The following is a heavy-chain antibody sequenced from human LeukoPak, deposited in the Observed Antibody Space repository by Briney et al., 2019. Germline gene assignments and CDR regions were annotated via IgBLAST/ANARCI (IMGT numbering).Heavy chain of an antibody. Sequence: GGSLRLSCAASGFTFSSYVMHWVRQAPGKGLEWVAVIWYDGSNKYYADSVKGRFTISRDNSKNTLYLQMNSLRAEDTAVYYCARDGTYYDFWSGYYRYWGQGTLVTVSS. CDR2: IWYDGSNK. V-gene: IGHV3-33*01. J-gene: IGHJ4*02. D-gene: IGHD3-3*01. CDR3: ARDGTYYDFWSGYYRY. CDR1: GFTFSSYV.